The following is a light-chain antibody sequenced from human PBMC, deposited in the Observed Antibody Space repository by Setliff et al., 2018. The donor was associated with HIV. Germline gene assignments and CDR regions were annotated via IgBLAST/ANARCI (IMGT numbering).Light chain of an antibody. CDR2: RNT. J-gene: IGLJ3*02. CDR1: GSNIGTNT. CDR3: AAWDDSLNGVV. V-gene: IGLV1-44*01. Sequence: QSVLTQPPSVSGTPGQRVTISCSGSGSNIGTNTVSWFQQLSGTAPKLLIYRNTQRPSGVPDRFTGSRAGTSASLSISGLQSDDEADYYWAAWDDSLNGVVFGGGTKVTVL.